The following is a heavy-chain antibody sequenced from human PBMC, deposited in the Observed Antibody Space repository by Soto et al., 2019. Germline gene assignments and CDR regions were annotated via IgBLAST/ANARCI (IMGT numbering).Heavy chain of an antibody. CDR2: IYYSGST. J-gene: IGHJ4*02. CDR1: GGSISSGGYS. Sequence: SETLSLTCAVSGGSISSGGYSWSWIRQPPGKGLEWIGSIYYSGSTYYNPSLRSRVTISVDTSKNQFSLKLSSVTAADTAVYYCARHTPAISISDHWGQGTLVTVSS. D-gene: IGHD2-15*01. V-gene: IGHV4-30-2*03. CDR3: ARHTPAISISDH.